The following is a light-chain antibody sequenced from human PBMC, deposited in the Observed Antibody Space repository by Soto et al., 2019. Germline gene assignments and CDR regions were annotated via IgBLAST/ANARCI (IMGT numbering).Light chain of an antibody. Sequence: EVVMTQSHYTLYVSPVDTVTICCRASQSVSSDLAWYQQKPGQAPRLLIYGASTRATGIPARFSGSGSGTEFTLTISSLQSEDFAVYYCQQYNNWPWTLGQGTKVDIK. CDR1: QSVSSD. CDR2: GAS. J-gene: IGKJ1*01. CDR3: QQYNNWPWT. V-gene: IGKV3-15*01.